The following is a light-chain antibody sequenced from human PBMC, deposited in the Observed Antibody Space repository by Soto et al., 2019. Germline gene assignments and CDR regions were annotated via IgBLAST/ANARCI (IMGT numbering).Light chain of an antibody. CDR3: QSYDSSMSVV. CDR2: GNS. V-gene: IGLV1-40*01. Sequence: QSVLTQPPSGSGAPGQRGSISCTGSSSNIGAGYDVHWYQQLPGKAPKLLIFGNSNRPSGVPDRFSGSKSGTSVSLAITGLQAEDEADYYCQSYDSSMSVVFGGGTKLTVL. J-gene: IGLJ2*01. CDR1: SSNIGAGYD.